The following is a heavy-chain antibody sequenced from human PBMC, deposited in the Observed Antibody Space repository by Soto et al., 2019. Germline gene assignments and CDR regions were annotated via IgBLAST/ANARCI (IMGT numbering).Heavy chain of an antibody. CDR1: GDTFSSYA. CDR3: ARLRRSGFNGLPCSLDQ. Sequence: QVQLVQSGAEVKKPGSSVKVSCKTSGDTFSSYAIHWVRQAPGQGLEWMGGIIPFFNTANYTQKFQDRVTITADEATSTTYMELGGLRSEYTAGYYCARLRRSGFNGLPCSLDQWGQGTLVTVSS. D-gene: IGHD3-22*01. V-gene: IGHV1-69*01. J-gene: IGHJ4*02. CDR2: IIPFFNTA.